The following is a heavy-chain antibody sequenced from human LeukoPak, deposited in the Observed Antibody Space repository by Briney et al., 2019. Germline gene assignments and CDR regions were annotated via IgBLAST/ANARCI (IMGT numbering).Heavy chain of an antibody. CDR2: ISSSSSYI. CDR1: GFTFSSYC. Sequence: KSGGSLRLSCAASGFTFSSYCMTWVRQAPGKGLEWVSSISSSSSYIYYADSVKGRFTISRDNAKNSLYLQMNSLRAEDTAVYYCASRIAAAGTIDYWGQGTLVTVSS. D-gene: IGHD6-13*01. V-gene: IGHV3-21*01. J-gene: IGHJ4*02. CDR3: ASRIAAAGTIDY.